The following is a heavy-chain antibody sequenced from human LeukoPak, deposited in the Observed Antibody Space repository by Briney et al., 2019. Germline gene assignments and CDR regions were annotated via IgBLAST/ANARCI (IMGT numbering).Heavy chain of an antibody. CDR3: ARALPDFWSGYSHAFDI. Sequence: SETLSLTCTVSGGSISSYYWSWIRQPAGKGLEWIGRIYTSGSTNYNPSLKSRVTMSVDTSKNQFSLKLSSVTDADTAVYYCARALPDFWSGYSHAFDIWGQGTMDTVSS. J-gene: IGHJ3*02. D-gene: IGHD3-3*01. V-gene: IGHV4-4*07. CDR2: IYTSGST. CDR1: GGSISSYY.